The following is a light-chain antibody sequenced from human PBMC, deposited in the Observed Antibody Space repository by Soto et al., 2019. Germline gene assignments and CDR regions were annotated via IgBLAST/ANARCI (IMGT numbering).Light chain of an antibody. J-gene: IGKJ1*01. CDR2: DAS. Sequence: DIQMTQSPSTLSASVGDKVTITCRASQSINNWLAWYKQKPGKAPKLRIFDASSLESGVSSRFSGSGFGTEFTLTFSSLQPDDFATYYCQQYNSYSWTFGQGTKVDIK. CDR3: QQYNSYSWT. CDR1: QSINNW. V-gene: IGKV1-5*01.